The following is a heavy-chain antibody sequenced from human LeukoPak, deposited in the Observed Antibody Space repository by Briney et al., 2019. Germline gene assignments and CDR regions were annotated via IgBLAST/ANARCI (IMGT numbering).Heavy chain of an antibody. CDR1: GGSISSYY. CDR3: ARVVRGSSGSAYYFDY. D-gene: IGHD3-10*01. J-gene: IGHJ4*02. CDR2: IYYSGST. V-gene: IGHV4-59*01. Sequence: SETLSLTCTVSGGSISSYYWSWIRQPPGKGLGWIGYIYYSGSTNYNPSLKSRVTISVDTSKNQFSLKLSSVTAADTAVYYCARVVRGSSGSAYYFDYWGQGTLVTVSS.